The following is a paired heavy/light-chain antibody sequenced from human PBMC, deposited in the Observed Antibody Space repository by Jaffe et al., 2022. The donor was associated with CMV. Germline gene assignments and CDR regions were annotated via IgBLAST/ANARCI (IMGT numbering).Heavy chain of an antibody. J-gene: IGHJ4*02. Sequence: QVQLVQSGAEVKKPGASVKVSCKASGYTFTSYDINWVRQATGQGLEWMGWMNPNSGNTGYAQKFQGRVTMTRNTSISTAYMELSSLRSEDTAVYYCARGEGTVTTDYWGQGTLVTVSS. D-gene: IGHD4-4*01. CDR3: ARGEGTVTTDY. CDR1: GYTFTSYD. V-gene: IGHV1-8*01. CDR2: MNPNSGNT.
Light chain of an antibody. CDR2: YDD. J-gene: IGLJ3*02. CDR3: AAWDDSLIGRV. Sequence: QSVLTQPPSVSEAPRQRVTISCSGSSSNIGNNAVNWYQQLPGKAPKLLIYYDDLLPSGVSDRFSGSKSGTSASLAISGLQSEDEADYYCAAWDDSLIGRVFGGGTKLTVL. CDR1: SSNIGNNA. V-gene: IGLV1-36*01.